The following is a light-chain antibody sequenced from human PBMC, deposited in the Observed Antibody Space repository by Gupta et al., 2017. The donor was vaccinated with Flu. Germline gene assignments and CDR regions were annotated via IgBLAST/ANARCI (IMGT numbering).Light chain of an antibody. CDR3: CSYATASWV. Sequence: QSALTQPASVSGSPAQSIPISCAAASNDAGHYNLISWYQHHPGKGPKLMIYVNKKRPSGFSNRFACSNSGNTASLTIAGLQAEDEADYYCCSYATASWVFGGGTKVTVL. V-gene: IGLV2-23*01. CDR1: SNDAGHYNL. CDR2: VNK. J-gene: IGLJ3*02.